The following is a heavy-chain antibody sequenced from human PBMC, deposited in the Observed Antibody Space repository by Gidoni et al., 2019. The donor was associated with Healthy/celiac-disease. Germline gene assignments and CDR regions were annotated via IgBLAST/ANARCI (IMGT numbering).Heavy chain of an antibody. D-gene: IGHD3-16*01. CDR1: GGSFSGYY. V-gene: IGHV4-34*01. CDR2: INHSGST. J-gene: IGHJ4*02. Sequence: QVQLQQWGAGLLKPSETLPLTCPVYGGSFSGYYWSWIRQPPGKGLEWIGEINHSGSTNYNPSLKSRVTISVDTSKNQFSLKLSSVTAADTAVYYCARSLVGEGYWGQGTLVTVSS. CDR3: ARSLVGEGY.